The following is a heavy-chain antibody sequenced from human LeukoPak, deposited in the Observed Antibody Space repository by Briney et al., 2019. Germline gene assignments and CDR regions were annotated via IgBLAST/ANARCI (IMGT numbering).Heavy chain of an antibody. J-gene: IGHJ4*02. CDR1: GFTFSSYA. CDR3: AKDPGVVPAHYFDY. V-gene: IGHV3-23*01. D-gene: IGHD2-2*01. Sequence: GGSLRLSCAASGFTFSSYAMNWVRQAPGKGLEWVSATGSTGVSTFYADSVKGRFTVSRDNSKNTLSLQMNSLRAEDAAVYYCAKDPGVVPAHYFDYWGQGILVTVSS. CDR2: TGSTGVST.